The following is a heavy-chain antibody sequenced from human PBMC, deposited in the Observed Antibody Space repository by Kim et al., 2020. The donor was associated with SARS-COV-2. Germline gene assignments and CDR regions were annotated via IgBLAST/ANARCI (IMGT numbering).Heavy chain of an antibody. D-gene: IGHD3-3*01. CDR1: GGSFSGYY. Sequence: SETLSLTCAVYGGSFSGYYWSWIRQPPGKGLEWIGEINHSGSTNYNPSLKSRVTISVDTSKNQFSLKLSSVTAADTAVYYCARRQAILEWLLYDTSRYYYYGMDVWGQGTTVTVSS. V-gene: IGHV4-34*01. J-gene: IGHJ6*02. CDR3: ARRQAILEWLLYDTSRYYYYGMDV. CDR2: INHSGST.